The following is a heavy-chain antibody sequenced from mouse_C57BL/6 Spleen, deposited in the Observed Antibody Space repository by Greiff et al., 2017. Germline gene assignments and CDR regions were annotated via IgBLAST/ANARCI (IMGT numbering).Heavy chain of an antibody. Sequence: QVQLQQPGAELVMPGASVKLSCKASGYTFTSYWMHWVKQRPGQGLEWIGEIDPSDSYTNYNQKFKGKSTLTVDKSSSTAYMQLSSLTSEDSAVYYCARRDKSSYFDYWGQGTTLTVSS. V-gene: IGHV1-69*01. J-gene: IGHJ2*01. CDR3: ARRDKSSYFDY. D-gene: IGHD6-1*01. CDR1: GYTFTSYW. CDR2: IDPSDSYT.